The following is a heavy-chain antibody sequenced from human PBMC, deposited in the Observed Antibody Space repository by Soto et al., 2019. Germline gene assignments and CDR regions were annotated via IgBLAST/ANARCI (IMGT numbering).Heavy chain of an antibody. D-gene: IGHD2-2*01. CDR3: ARVRIRGPAASRGYYFDY. J-gene: IGHJ4*02. V-gene: IGHV4-34*01. CDR1: GGSFSGYY. CDR2: INHSGST. Sequence: SETLSLTCAVYGGSFSGYYWSWIRQPPGKGLEWIGEINHSGSTNYNPSLKSRVTISVDTSKNQFSLKLSSVTAADTAVYYCARVRIRGPAASRGYYFDYWGQGTLVTVSS.